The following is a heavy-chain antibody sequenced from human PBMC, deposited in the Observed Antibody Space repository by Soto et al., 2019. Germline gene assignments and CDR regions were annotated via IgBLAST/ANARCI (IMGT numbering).Heavy chain of an antibody. J-gene: IGHJ6*02. D-gene: IGHD6-6*01. Sequence: QVQLQESGPGLVKPSETLSLTCTVSGGSISSYYWSWIRQPPGKGLEWIGYIYYSGSTNYNPSLKSRVTISVDTSKNQFSLKLSSVTAADTAVYYCARDQLVWKPYYYYYGMDVWGQGTTVTVSS. V-gene: IGHV4-59*01. CDR3: ARDQLVWKPYYYYYGMDV. CDR2: IYYSGST. CDR1: GGSISSYY.